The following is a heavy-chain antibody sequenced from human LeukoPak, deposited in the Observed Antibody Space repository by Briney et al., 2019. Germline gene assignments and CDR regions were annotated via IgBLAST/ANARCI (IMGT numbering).Heavy chain of an antibody. CDR2: IIPIFGTA. J-gene: IGHJ4*02. Sequence: SVKVSCKASGDTFSSYAISWVRQAPGQGLEWMGGIIPIFGTANYAQKFQGRVTITADESMSTAYMELSSLRSEDTAVYYCARLWYYGSGSYPPSPDIDYWGQGTLVTVSS. CDR1: GDTFSSYA. CDR3: ARLWYYGSGSYPPSPDIDY. V-gene: IGHV1-69*13. D-gene: IGHD3-10*01.